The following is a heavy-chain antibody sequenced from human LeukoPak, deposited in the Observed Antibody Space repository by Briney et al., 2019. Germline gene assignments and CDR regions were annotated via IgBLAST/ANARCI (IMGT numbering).Heavy chain of an antibody. CDR2: IIPILGIA. CDR3: ASEYCTNGVCDYFDY. Sequence: GASVKVSCTSSGGTFSSYAISWVRQAPGQGLEWMGRIIPILGIANYAQKFQGRVTITADKSTSTAYMELSSLRSEDTAVYYCASEYCTNGVCDYFDYWGQGTLVTVSS. V-gene: IGHV1-69*04. CDR1: GGTFSSYA. D-gene: IGHD2-8*01. J-gene: IGHJ4*02.